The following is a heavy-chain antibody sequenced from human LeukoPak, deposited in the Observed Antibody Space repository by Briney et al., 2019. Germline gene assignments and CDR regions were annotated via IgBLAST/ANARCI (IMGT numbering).Heavy chain of an antibody. J-gene: IGHJ4*02. D-gene: IGHD1-7*01. Sequence: GGSLRLSCAASGFTVSSNYMSWVRQAPGKGLEWVSVIYSGGYTYYADSVKDRFTISRDNSKNTLYLQMNSLRVDDTAVYYCARDRAGNYGATYFFDHWAREPWSPSPQ. CDR1: GFTVSSNY. V-gene: IGHV3-66*01. CDR3: ARDRAGNYGATYFFDH. CDR2: IYSGGYT.